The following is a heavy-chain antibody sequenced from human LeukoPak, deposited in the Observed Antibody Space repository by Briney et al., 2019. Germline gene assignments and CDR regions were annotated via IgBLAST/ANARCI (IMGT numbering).Heavy chain of an antibody. D-gene: IGHD3-22*01. CDR3: AKDAYYYDSSGYLDY. Sequence: GGSLRLSCAASGXTFSSYAMSWVRRAPGKGLEWVSAISGSGGSTYYADSVKGRFTISRDNSKNTLYLQMNSLRAEDTAVYYCAKDAYYYDSSGYLDYWGQGTLVTVSS. CDR2: ISGSGGST. CDR1: GXTFSSYA. V-gene: IGHV3-23*01. J-gene: IGHJ4*02.